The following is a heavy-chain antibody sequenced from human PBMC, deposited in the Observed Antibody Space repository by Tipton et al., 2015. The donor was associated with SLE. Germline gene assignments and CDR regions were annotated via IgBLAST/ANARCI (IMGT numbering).Heavy chain of an antibody. V-gene: IGHV4-4*08. CDR1: GDSISDYY. Sequence: TLSLTCTVSGDSISDYYWSWIRQPPEKGLEWIGYIYNSGSTNYNPSLESRVTISVDTSKNQFSLKLSSVTAADTAVYYCARDGRGDDSFDIWGQGTMVSVSS. CDR3: ARDGRGDDSFDI. CDR2: IYNSGST. J-gene: IGHJ3*02.